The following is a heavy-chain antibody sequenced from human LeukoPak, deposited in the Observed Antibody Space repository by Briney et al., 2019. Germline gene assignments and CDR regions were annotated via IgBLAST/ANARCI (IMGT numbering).Heavy chain of an antibody. CDR2: ISGRGDST. Sequence: GGSLRLSCAASGFTFSSYEMNWVRQAPGKGLEWVSVISGRGDSTYYADSVKGRFTISRDNSKSTVYLQMNSLRAEDTAVYYCARDFLSVYGDRGGLDYWGQGTLVTVSS. D-gene: IGHD4-17*01. CDR1: GFTFSSYE. V-gene: IGHV3-23*01. CDR3: ARDFLSVYGDRGGLDY. J-gene: IGHJ4*02.